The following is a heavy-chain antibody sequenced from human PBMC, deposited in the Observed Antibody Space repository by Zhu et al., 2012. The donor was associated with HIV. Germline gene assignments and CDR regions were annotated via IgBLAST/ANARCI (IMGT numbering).Heavy chain of an antibody. CDR3: ARGDYGDYYYYGMDV. CDR2: IYYSGST. CDR1: GGSISSSSYY. D-gene: IGHD4-17*01. V-gene: IGHV4-39*07. Sequence: QVQLQESGPGLVKPSETLSLTCTVSGGSISSSSYYWGWIRQPPGKGLEWIGSIYYSGSTYYNPSLKSRVTISVDTSKNQFSLKVSSVTAADTAVYYCARGDYGDYYYYGMDVWGQGPRSPSP. J-gene: IGHJ6*02.